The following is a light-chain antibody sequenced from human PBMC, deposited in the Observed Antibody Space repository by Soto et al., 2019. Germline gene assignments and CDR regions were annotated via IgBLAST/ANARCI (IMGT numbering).Light chain of an antibody. CDR3: QQYGSAPLT. V-gene: IGKV3-20*01. Sequence: TVLTQSPGTLSLSPGERATLSCRASQSVRSSYLAWYQQKPLQAPRLLIYDTSTRAIGIPDRFSGSGSGTDFTLTISRLEPEDFAVYYCQQYGSAPLTFGGGTKVEIK. J-gene: IGKJ4*01. CDR2: DTS. CDR1: QSVRSSY.